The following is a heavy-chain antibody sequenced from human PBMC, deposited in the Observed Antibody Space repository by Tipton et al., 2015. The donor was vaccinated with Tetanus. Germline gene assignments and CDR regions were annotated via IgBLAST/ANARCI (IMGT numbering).Heavy chain of an antibody. CDR1: GGSISSYY. V-gene: IGHV4-59*01. CDR3: ARKIIAAAGTFYFFYGMEV. CDR2: IYYSGST. D-gene: IGHD6-13*01. J-gene: IGHJ6*02. Sequence: VKPSETLSLTCTVSGGSISSYYWSWIRQPPGKGLEWIGYIYYSGSTNYNPSLKSRVTISVDTSKNQFSLKLSSVTAADTAVYYFARKIIAAAGTFYFFYGMEVWGQGTTVSVSS.